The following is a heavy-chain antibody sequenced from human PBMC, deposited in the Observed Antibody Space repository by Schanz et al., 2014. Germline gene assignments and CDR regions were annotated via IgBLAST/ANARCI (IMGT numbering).Heavy chain of an antibody. D-gene: IGHD2-2*01. Sequence: QVQLVQSGAEVRKPGASVKVSCKASGYIFGSHGMTWARQAPGQGLEWMGKINPSSGTTRIAQNFQGRLTVTRDTSTSTVNMELSSLRSEDTAVYYCARGGFFDSTSFDSWGQGTLVTVSS. V-gene: IGHV1-46*03. CDR2: INPSSGTT. CDR1: GYIFGSHG. CDR3: ARGGFFDSTSFDS. J-gene: IGHJ4*02.